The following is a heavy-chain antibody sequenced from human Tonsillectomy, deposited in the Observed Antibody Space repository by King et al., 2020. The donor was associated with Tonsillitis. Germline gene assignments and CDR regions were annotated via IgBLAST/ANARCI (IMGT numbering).Heavy chain of an antibody. CDR1: GGSVSSGSYY. D-gene: IGHD4-23*01. CDR2: IYYSGST. J-gene: IGHJ6*02. Sequence: QLQESGPGLVKPSETLSLTCTVSGGSVSSGSYYWSWIRQPPGKGLEWIGYIYYSGSTNNNPSLNIRVSTSIDTSKNQFSLKLSSVTAADTAVYYCARGSAVVKNGMDVWGQGTTVTVSS. V-gene: IGHV4-61*01. CDR3: ARGSAVVKNGMDV.